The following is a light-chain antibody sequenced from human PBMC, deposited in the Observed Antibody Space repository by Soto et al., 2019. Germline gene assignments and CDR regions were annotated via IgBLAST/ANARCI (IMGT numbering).Light chain of an antibody. Sequence: QDPGTQPAWVPGSPGQSITISSTGTMSGGGTYNYVSWYQQHPGKAPKLIIYGLTNRASGVSNRFSGSTSGKTASLTMCGLQADEEAGYYSRSYTSSAFVVFGGGTKVTVL. CDR2: GLT. CDR1: MSGGGTYNY. V-gene: IGLV2-14*01. CDR3: RSYTSSAFVV. J-gene: IGLJ2*01.